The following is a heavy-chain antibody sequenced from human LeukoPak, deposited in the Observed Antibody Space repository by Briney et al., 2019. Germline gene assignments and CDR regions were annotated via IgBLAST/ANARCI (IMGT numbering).Heavy chain of an antibody. J-gene: IGHJ4*02. D-gene: IGHD3-22*01. CDR3: ARAPHFFDTSGSRYYFDS. Sequence: ASVKVSCKASGYTFTSYDINWVRQATGQGLEWMGWMNPNSGNTGYAQKFQGRVTMTRNTSISTAYMELSSLRSEDTAVYYCARAPHFFDTSGSRYYFDSWGQGALVTVSS. CDR2: MNPNSGNT. V-gene: IGHV1-8*01. CDR1: GYTFTSYD.